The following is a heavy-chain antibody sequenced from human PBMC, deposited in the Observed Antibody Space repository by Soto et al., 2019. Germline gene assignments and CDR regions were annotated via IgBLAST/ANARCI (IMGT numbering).Heavy chain of an antibody. J-gene: IGHJ4*02. D-gene: IGHD3-10*02. CDR2: IFYNGGT. V-gene: IGHV4-61*03. CDR3: GRGDDVPRRFYFDT. Sequence: PSETLSLTCTVSGGSVNSGGYYWSWIRQPPGKGLEWIGFIFYNGGTSYNPSLGSRVTISADTSKTLFSLNLNFVTAADTAVYYCGRGDDVPRRFYFDTLGARTLVTVSS. CDR1: GGSVNSGGYY.